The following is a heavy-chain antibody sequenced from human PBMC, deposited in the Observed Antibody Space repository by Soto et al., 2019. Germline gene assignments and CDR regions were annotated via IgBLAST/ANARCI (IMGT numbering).Heavy chain of an antibody. CDR2: IYHSGST. Sequence: SETLSLTCAVSGGPISSSNWWSWVRQPPGKGLEWIGEIYHSGSTNYNPSLKSRVTISVDKSKNQFSLKLSSVTAADTAVYYCARRAEGIFFGYTLLFGYFDYWGQGTLVTVSS. D-gene: IGHD3-9*01. CDR1: GGPISSSNW. V-gene: IGHV4-4*02. CDR3: ARRAEGIFFGYTLLFGYFDY. J-gene: IGHJ4*02.